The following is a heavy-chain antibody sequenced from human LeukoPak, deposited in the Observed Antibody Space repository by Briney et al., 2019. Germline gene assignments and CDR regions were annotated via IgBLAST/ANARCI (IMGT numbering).Heavy chain of an antibody. V-gene: IGHV1-46*01. CDR2: INPSGGST. CDR1: GYTFTSYY. Sequence: ASVKVSCTVSGYTFTSYYMHWVRQAPGQGLEWMGIINPSGGSTSYAQKFQGRVTMTRDTSTSTVYMELSSLRSEDTVVYYCARDLSWWLGHFDYWGQGTLVTVSS. J-gene: IGHJ4*02. CDR3: ARDLSWWLGHFDY. D-gene: IGHD6-19*01.